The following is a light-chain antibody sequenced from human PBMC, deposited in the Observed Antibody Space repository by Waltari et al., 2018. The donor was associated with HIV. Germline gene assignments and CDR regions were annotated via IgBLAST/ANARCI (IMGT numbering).Light chain of an antibody. CDR1: NIGSKR. V-gene: IGLV3-21*02. CDR3: QVWDSSSDHPV. J-gene: IGLJ3*02. Sequence: SYVLTQPPSVSVAPGQTARITWGGNNIGSKRVHWYQQKPGQAPVLVIYDDSDRPSGIPERFSGSNSGNTATLTISRAEAGDEADYYCQVWDSSSDHPVFGGGTKLTVL. CDR2: DDS.